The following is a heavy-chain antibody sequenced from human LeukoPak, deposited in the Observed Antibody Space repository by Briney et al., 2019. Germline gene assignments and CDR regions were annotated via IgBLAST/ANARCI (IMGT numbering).Heavy chain of an antibody. CDR3: ARLGYCSSTSCYARYMDV. CDR1: GGSFSGYY. D-gene: IGHD2-2*01. CDR2: INHSGST. J-gene: IGHJ6*03. Sequence: PSETLSLTCAVYGGSFSGYYWSWIRQPPGKGLEWIGEINHSGSTNYNPSLKGRVTISVDTSKNQFSLKLSSVTAADTAVYYCARLGYCSSTSCYARYMDVWGKGTTVTVSS. V-gene: IGHV4-34*01.